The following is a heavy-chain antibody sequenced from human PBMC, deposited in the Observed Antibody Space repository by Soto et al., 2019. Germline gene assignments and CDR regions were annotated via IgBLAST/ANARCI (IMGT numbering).Heavy chain of an antibody. V-gene: IGHV1-18*01. D-gene: IGHD4-17*01. J-gene: IGHJ5*02. CDR1: GYTFTSYG. CDR2: ISAYNGNT. Sequence: ASVKVSCKASGYTFTSYGISWVRQAPGQGLEWMGWISAYNGNTNYAQKLQGRVTMTTDTSTSTAYMELRSLRSDDTAVYYCARENYGDYGRKNGFDPWGQETLVTVS. CDR3: ARENYGDYGRKNGFDP.